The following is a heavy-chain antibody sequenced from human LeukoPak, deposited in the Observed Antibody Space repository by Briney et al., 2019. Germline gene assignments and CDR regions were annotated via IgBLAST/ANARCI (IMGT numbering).Heavy chain of an antibody. CDR1: GGPISSGGYY. Sequence: SQTLSLTCTVSGGPISSGGYYWSWIRQHPGKGLEWIGYIYYSGSTYYNPSLKSRVTISVDTSKNQFSLKLSSVTAADTAVYYCSAGKGLWGFDYWGQGTLVTVSS. J-gene: IGHJ4*02. D-gene: IGHD6-13*01. CDR3: SAGKGLWGFDY. V-gene: IGHV4-31*03. CDR2: IYYSGST.